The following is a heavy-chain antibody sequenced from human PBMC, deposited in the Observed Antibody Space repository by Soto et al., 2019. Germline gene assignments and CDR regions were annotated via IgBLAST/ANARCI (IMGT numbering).Heavy chain of an antibody. J-gene: IGHJ6*02. D-gene: IGHD6-25*01. V-gene: IGHV1-18*01. Sequence: QVQLVQSGGAVKKPGASVKVSCKTSGYTFTRYGISWVRQAPGQGLEWMGWISGYNGDTNYAQKFQDRVTMTIDTSTTTVYMELRSLTSYDTAVYYCAKNGRLPYYYYGMDVWGQGTTVTVSS. CDR2: ISGYNGDT. CDR3: AKNGRLPYYYYGMDV. CDR1: GYTFTRYG.